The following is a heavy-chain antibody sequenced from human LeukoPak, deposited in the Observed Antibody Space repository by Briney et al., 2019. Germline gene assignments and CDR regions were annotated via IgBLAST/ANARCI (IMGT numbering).Heavy chain of an antibody. D-gene: IGHD1-26*01. CDR2: IDGDGRTT. J-gene: IGHJ4*02. CDR3: ARNYNGMSC. CDR1: GLTFTNYG. V-gene: IGHV3-74*01. Sequence: PGGSLRLSCVASGLTFTNYGMMWVRQALGKGLVWVSYIDGDGRTTTYADSVKGRFTISRDNAKNTLYLQMNSLRAEDTAMYYCARNYNGMSCWGQGTLAIVSS.